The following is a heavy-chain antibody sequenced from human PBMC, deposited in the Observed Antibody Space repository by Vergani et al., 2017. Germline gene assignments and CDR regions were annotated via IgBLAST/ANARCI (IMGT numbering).Heavy chain of an antibody. J-gene: IGHJ6*02. D-gene: IGHD6-13*01. CDR3: ARAYSXSWYTDYYYYGMDV. V-gene: IGHV1-2*02. CDR1: GYTFTGYY. Sequence: QVQLVQSGAEVKKPGASVKVSCKASGYTFTGYYMHWVRQAPGQGLEWMGWINPNSGGTNYAQKFQGRVTMTRDTSISTAYMELSRLRSDDTAVYYCARAYSXSWYTDYYYYGMDVWGQGTTVTVSS. CDR2: INPNSGGT.